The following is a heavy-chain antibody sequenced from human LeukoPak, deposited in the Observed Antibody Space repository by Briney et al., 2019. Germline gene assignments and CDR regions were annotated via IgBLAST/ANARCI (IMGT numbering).Heavy chain of an antibody. V-gene: IGHV1-8*01. CDR2: MNPNSGNT. D-gene: IGHD3-3*01. CDR3: ARGISFDFWSGYYPRQDYYYGMDV. J-gene: IGHJ6*02. CDR1: GYTFTSYD. Sequence: ASVKVSCKASGYTFTSYDINWVRQATGQGLEWMGWMNPNSGNTGYAQKFQGRVTMTRNTSISTAYMELSSLRSEDTAVYYCARGISFDFWSGYYPRQDYYYGMDVWGQGTTVTVSS.